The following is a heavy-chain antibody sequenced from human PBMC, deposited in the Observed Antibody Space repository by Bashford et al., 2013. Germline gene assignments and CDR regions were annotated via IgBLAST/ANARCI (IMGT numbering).Heavy chain of an antibody. D-gene: IGHD1/OR15-1a*01. V-gene: IGHV4-31*03. CDR3: ARDRGNTDALDI. CDR2: IYYRGTT. J-gene: IGHJ3*02. CDR1: GGSINSGGYY. Sequence: SSETLSLTCSVSGGSINSGGYYWSWIRQLPGKGLEYIGYIYYRGTTSYNPSLKSRLTISLDSSENQFSLRLSSVTAADTAVYYCARDRGNTDALDIWSQGTRGHRLL.